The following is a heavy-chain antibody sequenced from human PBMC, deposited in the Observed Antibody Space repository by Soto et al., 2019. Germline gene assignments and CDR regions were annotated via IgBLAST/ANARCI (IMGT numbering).Heavy chain of an antibody. V-gene: IGHV3-49*03. CDR3: TRVRCGGDCYSPVWFDP. D-gene: IGHD2-21*02. J-gene: IGHJ5*02. CDR1: GFTFGDYA. CDR2: IRSKAYGGTT. Sequence: PGGSLRLSCTASGFTFGDYAMSWFRQAPGKGLEWVGFIRSKAYGGTTEYAASVKGRFTISRDDSKSIAYLQMNSLKTEDTAVYYCTRVRCGGDCYSPVWFDPWGQGTLVTVSS.